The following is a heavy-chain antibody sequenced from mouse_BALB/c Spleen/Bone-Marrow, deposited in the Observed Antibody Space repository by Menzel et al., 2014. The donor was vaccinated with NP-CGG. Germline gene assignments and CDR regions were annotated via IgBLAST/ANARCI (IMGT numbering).Heavy chain of an antibody. CDR1: GYTFTSFW. Sequence: VQLQQSGAELVRPGASVKLSCKASGYTFTSFWMNWVKQRPGQGLEWIGNISPSDGYTNYNQKFKDKATLTVDKSSSTAYMQLSSPTSEDAAVYYYIRAGTMVTPWFDYWGQGTPPPVSS. V-gene: IGHV1-69*02. J-gene: IGHJ2*01. D-gene: IGHD2-2*01. CDR2: ISPSDGYT. CDR3: IRAGTMVTPWFDY.